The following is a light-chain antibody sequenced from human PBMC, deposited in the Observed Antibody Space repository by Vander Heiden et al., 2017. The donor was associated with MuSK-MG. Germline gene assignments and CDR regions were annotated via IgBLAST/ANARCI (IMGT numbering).Light chain of an antibody. J-gene: IGKJ4*01. CDR1: QSVSSY. CDR3: QQRSNWPRLT. V-gene: IGKV3-11*01. CDR2: DAS. Sequence: DIVSTQSPATLSLSPGERPTLSCRASQSVSSYLACYQQQPGRAPRLLIYDASKRATGIPAKFSGSGSGTDFTLTISSLEPEDVAVYYYQQRSNWPRLTFGGGTKVEIK.